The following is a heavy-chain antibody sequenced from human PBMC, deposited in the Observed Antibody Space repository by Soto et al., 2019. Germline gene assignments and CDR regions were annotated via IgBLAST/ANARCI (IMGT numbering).Heavy chain of an antibody. CDR3: ARGVAGDYYYYGMDV. CDR2: INHSGST. Sequence: PSETLSLTCAVYGGSFSGYYWSWIRQPPGKGLEWIGEINHSGSTNYNPSLKSRVTISVDTSKNQFSLKLSSVTAADTAVYYCARGVAGDYYYYGMDVWGQGTTVTVSS. V-gene: IGHV4-34*01. CDR1: GGSFSGYY. J-gene: IGHJ6*02. D-gene: IGHD6-19*01.